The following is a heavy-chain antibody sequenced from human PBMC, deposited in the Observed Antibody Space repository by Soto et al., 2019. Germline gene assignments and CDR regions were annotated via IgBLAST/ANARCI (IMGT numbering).Heavy chain of an antibody. CDR1: GFSLSTSGVG. J-gene: IGHJ4*02. D-gene: IGHD3-22*01. V-gene: IGHV2-5*02. Sequence: QITLKESGPTLVKPTQTLTLTCTVSGFSLSTSGVGVGWIRQPPGKALEWLAIIYWDEDKRYSPSLKSRLTTAKGTCTNQVVLTMTNMDPVDTATYYCGHFFENVGYYRVYLDYWGQGTLVTVSS. CDR2: IYWDEDK. CDR3: GHFFENVGYYRVYLDY.